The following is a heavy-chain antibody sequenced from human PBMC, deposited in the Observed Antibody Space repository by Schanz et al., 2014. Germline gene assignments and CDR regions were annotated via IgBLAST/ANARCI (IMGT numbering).Heavy chain of an antibody. CDR1: GFTFSDSY. CDR3: ARENLNWEAFDI. CDR2: ISRDGTTS. Sequence: QVELVESGGGVVQPGGSLRLSCSASGFTFSDSYMNWIRQAPGKGLEWLSYISRDGTTSYYADSVKGRFTISRDNAKNSLYLEMTSLRGEDTAVYYCARENLNWEAFDIWGQGTVVTVSS. D-gene: IGHD7-27*01. V-gene: IGHV3-11*01. J-gene: IGHJ3*02.